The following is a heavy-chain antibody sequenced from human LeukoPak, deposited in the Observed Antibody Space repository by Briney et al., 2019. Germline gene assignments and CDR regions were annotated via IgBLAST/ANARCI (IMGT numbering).Heavy chain of an antibody. CDR3: ARGQSWGGNPQPTHMDV. CDR2: MNPNSGNT. D-gene: IGHD4-23*01. CDR1: GYTFTSYD. Sequence: ASVKVSCKASGYTFTSYDINWVRQATGQGLEWMGWMNPNSGNTGYAQKFQGRVTITRNTSISTAYMELSSLRSEDTAVYYCARGQSWGGNPQPTHMDVWGKGTTVTVSS. J-gene: IGHJ6*03. V-gene: IGHV1-8*03.